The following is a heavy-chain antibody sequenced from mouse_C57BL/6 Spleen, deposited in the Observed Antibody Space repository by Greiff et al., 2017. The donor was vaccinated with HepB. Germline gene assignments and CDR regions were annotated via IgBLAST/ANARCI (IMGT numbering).Heavy chain of an antibody. Sequence: VQLQQSGAELVKPGASVKISCKASGYAFSSYWMNWVKQRPGKGLEWIGQIYPGDGDTNYNGKFKGKATLTADKSSSTAYMQLSSLTSEDSAVYFCARGGYYGNYGGFDYWGQGTTLTVSS. CDR3: ARGGYYGNYGGFDY. V-gene: IGHV1-80*01. CDR2: IYPGDGDT. CDR1: GYAFSSYW. D-gene: IGHD2-1*01. J-gene: IGHJ2*01.